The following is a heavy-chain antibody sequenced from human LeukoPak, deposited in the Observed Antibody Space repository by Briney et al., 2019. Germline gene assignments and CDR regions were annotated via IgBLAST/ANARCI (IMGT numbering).Heavy chain of an antibody. D-gene: IGHD1-1*01. CDR1: GASFSTNY. CDR2: VLDSGST. CDR3: ARLYQQSKWKYYYYYMDV. J-gene: IGHJ6*03. Sequence: SETLSLTRSVSGASFSTNYWSWIRQPPGRGLEWIGYVLDSGSTNYNPSLKSRVTISVDTSTKQFSLRLSSVTAADTAVYYCARLYQQSKWKYYYYYMDVWGKGTAVTVSS. V-gene: IGHV4-59*01.